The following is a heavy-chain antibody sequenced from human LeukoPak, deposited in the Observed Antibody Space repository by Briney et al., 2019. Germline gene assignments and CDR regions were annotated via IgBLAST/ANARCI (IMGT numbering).Heavy chain of an antibody. D-gene: IGHD4-17*01. J-gene: IGHJ4*02. CDR3: AKDRYGDYDFDY. Sequence: GGSLRPSCAASGFTFSSYAMSWVRQAPGKGLEWVSTITGDSDSTYYTDSVKGRFTISRDNSKNALYLQMNSLRDEDTAVYYCAKDRYGDYDFDYWGQGTLVTVSS. CDR1: GFTFSSYA. V-gene: IGHV3-23*01. CDR2: ITGDSDST.